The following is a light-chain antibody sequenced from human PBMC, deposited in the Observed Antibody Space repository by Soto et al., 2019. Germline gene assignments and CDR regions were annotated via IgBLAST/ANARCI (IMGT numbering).Light chain of an antibody. CDR3: AAWDDSLNGYL. V-gene: IGLV1-44*01. J-gene: IGLJ1*01. CDR1: SSNIGSNT. CDR2: SNN. Sequence: QSVLTQPPSASGTPGQRVTISCSGSSSNIGSNTVNWYQQLPGTAPKLLIYSNNQRPSGVPDRFSGSKSATSASLAITGLHSADEAAYYCAAWDDSLNGYLLGTGTKVTLL.